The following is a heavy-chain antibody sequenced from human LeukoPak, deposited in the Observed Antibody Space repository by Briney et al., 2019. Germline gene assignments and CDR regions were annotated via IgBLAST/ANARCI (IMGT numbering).Heavy chain of an antibody. D-gene: IGHD2-15*01. CDR2: IYSGGST. CDR1: GFTVSSNY. Sequence: PGGSLRLSCAASGFTVSSNYMSWVRQAPGKGLEWVSVIYSGGSTYYADSVKGRFTISRDNSKNTLYLQMNSLRAEDTAVYYCARGLGYCSGGSCYPIPFDYWGQGTLVTVSS. CDR3: ARGLGYCSGGSCYPIPFDY. V-gene: IGHV3-53*01. J-gene: IGHJ4*02.